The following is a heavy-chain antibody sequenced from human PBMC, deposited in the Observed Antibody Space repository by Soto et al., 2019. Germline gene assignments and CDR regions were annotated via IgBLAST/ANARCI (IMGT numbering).Heavy chain of an antibody. CDR3: ARGHQYFHY. CDR1: AFSFSDYY. CDR2: ISSDGTTT. J-gene: IGHJ1*01. V-gene: IGHV3-11*01. Sequence: QVPLVESGGGLVKPGGSLRLSCVVSAFSFSDYYVSWIRQAPEKGLECISYISSDGTTTYYADSVKGRFTISRDNTKNSLYLQMDSLRADDTAVYYCARGHQYFHYSGHGTLVTVSS.